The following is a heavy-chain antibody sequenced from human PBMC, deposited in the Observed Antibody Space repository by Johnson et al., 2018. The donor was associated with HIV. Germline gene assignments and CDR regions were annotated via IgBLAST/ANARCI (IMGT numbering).Heavy chain of an antibody. V-gene: IGHV3-20*04. Sequence: VLLVESGGGVVQPGQSLRLSCAASGFNFDDHGMSWVRQAPGKGLEWVSGINWNGGSTGYADSAKGRFTISRDNAKNSLYLQMNSLRAEDTAVYYCAKGLVYADPDDAFDIWGQGTMVTVSS. D-gene: IGHD2-8*01. CDR3: AKGLVYADPDDAFDI. CDR1: GFNFDDHG. J-gene: IGHJ3*02. CDR2: INWNGGST.